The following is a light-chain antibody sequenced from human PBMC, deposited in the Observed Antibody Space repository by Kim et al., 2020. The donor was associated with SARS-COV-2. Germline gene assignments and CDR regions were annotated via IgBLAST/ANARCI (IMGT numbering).Light chain of an antibody. CDR2: EDN. Sequence: GKTVTIACTRRSGSIASNYVQWYQQRPGSAPTTVIYEDNQRPSGVPDRFSGSIDSSSNSASLTISGLKTEDEADYYCQSYDSSKWVFGGGTQLTVL. CDR1: SGSIASNY. CDR3: QSYDSSKWV. V-gene: IGLV6-57*03. J-gene: IGLJ3*02.